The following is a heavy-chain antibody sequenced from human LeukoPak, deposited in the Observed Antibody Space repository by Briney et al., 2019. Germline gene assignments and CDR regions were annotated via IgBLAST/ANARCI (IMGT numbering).Heavy chain of an antibody. D-gene: IGHD1-26*01. CDR2: ISWNSGSI. CDR1: GFTFDDYA. Sequence: GGSPRLSCAASGFTFDDYAMHWVRQAPGKGLEWVSGISWNSGSIGYADSVKGRFTISRDNAKNSLYLQMNSLRAEDTALYYCAKDRSGIYRDAFDIWGQGTMVTVSS. V-gene: IGHV3-9*01. CDR3: AKDRSGIYRDAFDI. J-gene: IGHJ3*02.